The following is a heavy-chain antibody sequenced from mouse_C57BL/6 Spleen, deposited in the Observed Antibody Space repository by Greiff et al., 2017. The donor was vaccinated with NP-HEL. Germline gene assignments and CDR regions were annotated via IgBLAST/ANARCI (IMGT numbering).Heavy chain of an antibody. Sequence: QVQLQQPGAELVMPGASVKLSCKASGYTFTSYWMHWVKQRPGQGLEWIGEIDPSASYTNYNQKFKCKSTVPVDKSSSTAYMQLSSLTSEDSSVYYCARSHYGSSYWYCDVWGTGTTVTVSS. J-gene: IGHJ1*03. CDR3: ARSHYGSSYWYCDV. CDR1: GYTFTSYW. V-gene: IGHV1-69*01. CDR2: IDPSASYT. D-gene: IGHD1-1*01.